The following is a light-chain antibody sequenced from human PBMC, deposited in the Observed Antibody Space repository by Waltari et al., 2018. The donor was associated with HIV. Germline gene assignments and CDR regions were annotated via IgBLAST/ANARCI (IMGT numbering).Light chain of an antibody. CDR3: QTWDTGIRV. V-gene: IGLV4-69*01. CDR1: SGHSNYD. Sequence: QLVLTQSPSASASLGASVKFTCTLSSGHSNYDIAWHQQQPEKGPRYLMKLNSDGSHSTGGGIPDRFSGSSSGAERYLTISSLQSEDEADYYCQTWDTGIRVFGGGTKLTVL. CDR2: LNSDGSH. J-gene: IGLJ3*02.